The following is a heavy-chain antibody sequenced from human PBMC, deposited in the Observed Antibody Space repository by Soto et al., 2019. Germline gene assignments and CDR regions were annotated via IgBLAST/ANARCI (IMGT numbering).Heavy chain of an antibody. J-gene: IGHJ4*02. CDR1: GGSISSGGYY. CDR2: IYYSWST. Sequence: QVQLQESGPGLVKPSQTLSLTCTVSGGSISSGGYYWSWIRQHPGKGLEWIGYIYYSWSTYYNPSLKSRVTISVDTSKNQFSLKLSSVTAADTAVYYCAREYCSSTSCYEAFDYWGQGTLVTVSS. CDR3: AREYCSSTSCYEAFDY. D-gene: IGHD2-2*01. V-gene: IGHV4-31*03.